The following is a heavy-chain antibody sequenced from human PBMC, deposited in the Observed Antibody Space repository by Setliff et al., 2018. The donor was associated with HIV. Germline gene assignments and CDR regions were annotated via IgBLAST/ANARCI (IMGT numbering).Heavy chain of an antibody. D-gene: IGHD6-13*01. Sequence: AGESLKISCAASGFTFSSYWMHWVRQAPGKGLVWVSRINSDGSSTSYADSVKGRFTISRDNAKNTLYLQMNSLRAEDTAVYYCARERPPGYSSSWGIDYWGQGTLVTVSS. J-gene: IGHJ4*02. CDR1: GFTFSSYW. CDR2: INSDGSST. V-gene: IGHV3-74*01. CDR3: ARERPPGYSSSWGIDY.